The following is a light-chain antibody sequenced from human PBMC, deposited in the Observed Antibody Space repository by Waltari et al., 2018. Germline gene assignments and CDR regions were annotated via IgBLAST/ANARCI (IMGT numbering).Light chain of an antibody. J-gene: IGLJ2*01. Sequence: QSVLTQPPSASGTPGQRVTISCSGSYSNVGANVVNWYQHLPGTAPKLLIYRNARGPSGVPDRFSASKSGTSASLAISGLRPEDEADYYCASWDDSLNGRWVFGGGTKLTVL. CDR3: ASWDDSLNGRWV. CDR1: YSNVGANV. CDR2: RNA. V-gene: IGLV1-44*01.